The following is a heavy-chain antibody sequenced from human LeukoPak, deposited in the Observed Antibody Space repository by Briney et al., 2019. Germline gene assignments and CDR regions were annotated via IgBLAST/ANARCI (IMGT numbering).Heavy chain of an antibody. D-gene: IGHD6-6*01. J-gene: IGHJ6*03. CDR2: INPNSGGT. CDR3: ARGRAARQYYYYYYYMDV. V-gene: IGHV1-2*02. CDR1: GYTFTGYY. Sequence: ASVKVSCKASGYTFTGYYMHWVRQAPGQGLEWMGWINPNSGGTNYAQKFQGRVTMTRDTSISAAYMELSRLRSDDTAVYYCARGRAARQYYYYYYYMDVWGKGTTVTVSS.